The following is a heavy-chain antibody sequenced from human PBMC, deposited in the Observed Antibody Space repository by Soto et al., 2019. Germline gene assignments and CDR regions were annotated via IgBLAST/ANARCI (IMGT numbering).Heavy chain of an antibody. CDR2: IHSTGNFI. CDR1: RFTVSNSE. D-gene: IGHD6-6*01. J-gene: IGHJ4*02. Sequence: KLASASSRFTVSNSEINLVRQAPGKGLEWVSYIHSTGNFIHYADSVKGRFTISRDDAKNSVYLQMNSLRAEDTALYYCAREDSPADRPFDYWVPGILVTGSS. CDR3: AREDSPADRPFDY. V-gene: IGHV3-48*03.